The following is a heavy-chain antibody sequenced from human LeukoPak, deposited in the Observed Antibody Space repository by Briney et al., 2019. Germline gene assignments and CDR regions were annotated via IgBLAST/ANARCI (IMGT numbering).Heavy chain of an antibody. CDR2: ISTGSTYI. CDR1: GFTFSRYS. V-gene: IGHV3-21*01. Sequence: GGSLRLSCTASGFTFSRYSMNWVRQAPGKGLEWISSISTGSTYINFADSVKGRFTISRDNTKNSLYLQMSSLRAEDTAVYYCETYDSAGRGYWGQGTLVTDSS. CDR3: ETYDSAGRGY. D-gene: IGHD3-22*01. J-gene: IGHJ4*02.